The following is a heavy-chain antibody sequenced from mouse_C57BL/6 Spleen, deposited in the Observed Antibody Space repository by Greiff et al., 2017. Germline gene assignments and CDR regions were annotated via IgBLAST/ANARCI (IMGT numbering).Heavy chain of an antibody. CDR3: ARRGTAYAMDY. CDR2: IDPSDSYT. V-gene: IGHV1-69*01. CDR1: GYTFTSYW. J-gene: IGHJ4*01. D-gene: IGHD2-14*01. Sequence: VKLQQPGAELVMPGASVKLSCKASGYTFTSYWMHWVKQRPGQGLEWIGEIDPSDSYTNYNQKFKGKSTLTVDKSSSTAYMQLSSLTSEDSAVXYCARRGTAYAMDYWGQGTSVTVAS.